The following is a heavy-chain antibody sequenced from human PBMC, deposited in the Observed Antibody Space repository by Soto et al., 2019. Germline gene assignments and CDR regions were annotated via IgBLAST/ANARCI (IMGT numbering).Heavy chain of an antibody. CDR1: GGSISSYY. Sequence: SETLSLTCTVSGGSISSYYWSWIRQPPGKGLEWIGYIYYSGSTNYNPSLKSRVTISVDTSKNQFSLKLSSVTAADTAVYYCARDGQWLPGVDYYGMDVWGQGTTVTVSS. CDR2: IYYSGST. D-gene: IGHD6-19*01. J-gene: IGHJ6*02. V-gene: IGHV4-59*01. CDR3: ARDGQWLPGVDYYGMDV.